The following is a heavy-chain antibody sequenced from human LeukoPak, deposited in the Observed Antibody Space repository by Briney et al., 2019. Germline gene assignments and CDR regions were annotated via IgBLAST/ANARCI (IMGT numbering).Heavy chain of an antibody. V-gene: IGHV1-18*01. Sequence: ASVKVSCKVSGYTLTELSMRWVRQAPGQGLEWMGWVSAYNGNTNYAQKLQGRVTMTTDTSTSTAYMELRSLRSDDTAVYYCARGLADYWGQGTLVTVSS. CDR3: ARGLADY. CDR2: VSAYNGNT. J-gene: IGHJ4*02. CDR1: GYTLTELS.